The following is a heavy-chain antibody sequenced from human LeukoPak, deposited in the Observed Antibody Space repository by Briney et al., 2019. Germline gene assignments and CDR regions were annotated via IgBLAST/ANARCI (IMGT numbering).Heavy chain of an antibody. V-gene: IGHV3-23*01. CDR1: GFTFRNYV. Sequence: GGSLRLSCAASGFTFRNYVMSWVRQAPGKGLEWVSVISHSGGSTYYADSVKGRFTISRDNSKNTLYLQMSSLRADDTAVYYCARRTYSTDQYYFDYWGQGTLVTVSS. CDR3: ARRTYSTDQYYFDY. D-gene: IGHD6-13*01. J-gene: IGHJ4*02. CDR2: ISHSGGST.